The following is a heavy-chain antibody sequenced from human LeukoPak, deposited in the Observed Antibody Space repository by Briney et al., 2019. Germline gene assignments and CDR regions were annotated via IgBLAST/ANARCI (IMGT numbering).Heavy chain of an antibody. J-gene: IGHJ4*02. CDR1: GGSITSDY. CDR3: ARGGVWWSSYFDY. Sequence: ASETLSLTCTVSGGSITSDYWSWIRRPAGKGLEWIGRIFTSGSTTYNPSLKSRVTMSLDTSKNQFFLKLSSVTAADTAVYYCARGGVWWSSYFDYWGQGTLVTVSS. CDR2: IFTSGST. D-gene: IGHD3-16*01. V-gene: IGHV4-4*07.